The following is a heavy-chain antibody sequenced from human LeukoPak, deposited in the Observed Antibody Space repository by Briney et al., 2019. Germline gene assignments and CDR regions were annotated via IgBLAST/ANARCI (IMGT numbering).Heavy chain of an antibody. CDR3: ARDADTSAFYWYFDL. V-gene: IGHV3-33*01. CDR2: MWADGSKT. Sequence: GGSLRLSCTASGFPLSNYGMHWVRQAPGKGLELVALMWADGSKTSYAHSVKGRFTISRDISRNTLYLQMNSLRAEDTALYYCARDADTSAFYWYFDLWGRGTQVTVSS. J-gene: IGHJ2*01. D-gene: IGHD1-26*01. CDR1: GFPLSNYG.